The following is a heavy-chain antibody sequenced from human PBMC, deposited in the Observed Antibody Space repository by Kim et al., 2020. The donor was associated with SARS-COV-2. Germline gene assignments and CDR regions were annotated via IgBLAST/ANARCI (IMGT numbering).Heavy chain of an antibody. CDR1: GFTFSSYA. CDR3: AKVPQGGSSWKFHY. D-gene: IGHD6-13*01. V-gene: IGHV3-23*01. Sequence: GGSLRLSCAGSGFTFSSYAMSWVRHVPGKGLEWVSGISGSGETSYADSVKSRFTISRDNSRETLFLQMNSLRGEDTAVYYCAKVPQGGSSWKFHYWGQGILVSVSS. J-gene: IGHJ4*02. CDR2: ISGSGET.